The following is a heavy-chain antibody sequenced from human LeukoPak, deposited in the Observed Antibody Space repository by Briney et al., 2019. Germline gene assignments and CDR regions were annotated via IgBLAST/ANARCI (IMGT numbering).Heavy chain of an antibody. V-gene: IGHV3-23*01. CDR3: ARARSDVWGSYYAY. Sequence: QSGGSLRLSCAASGFTFSSFGMSWVRQAPGKGLEWVSAISSTGGTAYYADSVKGRFTISRDNSKNSLYLQMNSLRAEHTAVYYCARARSDVWGSYYAYWGQGTLVTVSS. D-gene: IGHD3-16*01. J-gene: IGHJ4*02. CDR2: ISSTGGTA. CDR1: GFTFSSFG.